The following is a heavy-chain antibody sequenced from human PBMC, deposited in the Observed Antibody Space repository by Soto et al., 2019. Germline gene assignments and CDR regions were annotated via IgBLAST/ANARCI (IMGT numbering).Heavy chain of an antibody. Sequence: GGSLRLSCAASGFTFSSYSMNWVRQAPGKGLEWVSSISSSSSYIYYADSVKGRFTISRDNAKNSLYLQLNSLRAEDTAVYYCASDPEGHGSDDYIWGSYRNRWGQGTLVTVSS. CDR2: ISSSSSYI. CDR3: ASDPEGHGSDDYIWGSYRNR. V-gene: IGHV3-21*01. CDR1: GFTFSSYS. D-gene: IGHD3-16*02. J-gene: IGHJ5*02.